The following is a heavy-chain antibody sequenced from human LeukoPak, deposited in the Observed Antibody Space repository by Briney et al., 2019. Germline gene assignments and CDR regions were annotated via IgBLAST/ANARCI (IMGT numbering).Heavy chain of an antibody. Sequence: VASVKVSCKASGYTFTGYYMHWVRQAPGQGLEWMGWINPNSGGTNYAQKFQGRVTMTRDTSISTAYMELSRLRSDDTAVYYCARVDYDSSGYPTLYFDYWGQGTLVTVSS. V-gene: IGHV1-2*02. CDR1: GYTFTGYY. CDR3: ARVDYDSSGYPTLYFDY. CDR2: INPNSGGT. D-gene: IGHD3-22*01. J-gene: IGHJ4*02.